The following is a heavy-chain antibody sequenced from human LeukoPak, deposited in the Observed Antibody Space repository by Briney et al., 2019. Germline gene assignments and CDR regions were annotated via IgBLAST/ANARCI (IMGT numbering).Heavy chain of an antibody. D-gene: IGHD3-16*01. CDR2: VRSKANSYAT. CDR3: TRLTKFGGYDRYYFDY. J-gene: IGHJ4*02. CDR1: GFTFSGSA. Sequence: PGGSRRLSCAASGFTFSGSAMHWVRQASGKRLEWVGRVRSKANSYATAYAASVKGRFTISRDDSKNTAYLKMNSLKTEDTAVYYCTRLTKFGGYDRYYFDYWGQGTLVTVSS. V-gene: IGHV3-73*01.